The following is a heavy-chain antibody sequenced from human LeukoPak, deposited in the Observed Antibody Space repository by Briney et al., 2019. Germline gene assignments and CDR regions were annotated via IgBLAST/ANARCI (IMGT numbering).Heavy chain of an antibody. D-gene: IGHD3-22*01. CDR2: IYYSGST. CDR3: ARNSHYYDSSGFNY. Sequence: SETLSLTCTVSGGSISSYYWSWIRQPPGKGLEWIGYIYYSGSTNYNPSLKSRVTISVDTSKNQFSLKLSSVTAADTAVYYCARNSHYYDSSGFNYWGQGSLVTVSS. CDR1: GGSISSYY. V-gene: IGHV4-59*12. J-gene: IGHJ4*02.